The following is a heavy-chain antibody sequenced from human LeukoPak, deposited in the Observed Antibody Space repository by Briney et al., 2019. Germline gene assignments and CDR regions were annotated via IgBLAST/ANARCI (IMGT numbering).Heavy chain of an antibody. D-gene: IGHD6-13*01. CDR1: EFTFSTYW. V-gene: IGHV4-4*02. CDR3: AREGDSSSVGWFDP. CDR2: IYHSGRT. Sequence: GSLRLSCAASEFTFSTYWMTWVRQAPGKGLEWIGSIYHSGRTYYNPSLKSRVTISVDTSKNQFSLKLSSVTAADTAVYYCAREGDSSSVGWFDPWGQGTLVTVSS. J-gene: IGHJ5*02.